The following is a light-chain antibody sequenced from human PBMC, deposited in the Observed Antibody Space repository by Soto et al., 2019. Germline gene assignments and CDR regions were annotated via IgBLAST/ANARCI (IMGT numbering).Light chain of an antibody. Sequence: QSALTQPASVSGSPVQSIAISCTGTSTDVGGYNYVSWYQQHPGKAPKLMIYEVSNRPSGVSNRFSGAKSGNTASLTISGLQAEDEADYYCSSYTSDSTLVFGGGTKVTVL. CDR3: SSYTSDSTLV. J-gene: IGLJ3*02. V-gene: IGLV2-14*01. CDR1: STDVGGYNY. CDR2: EVS.